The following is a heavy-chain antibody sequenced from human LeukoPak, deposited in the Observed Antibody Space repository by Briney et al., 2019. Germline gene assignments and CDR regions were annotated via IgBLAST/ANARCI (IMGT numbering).Heavy chain of an antibody. CDR3: ARHYDSSGYYYVNWFDP. Sequence: SETLSLTCTVSGGSISSYYWSWIRQPPGKGLEWIGYIYYSGSTNYNPSLKSRVTISVDTSKSQFSLKLSSVTAADTAVYYCARHYDSSGYYYVNWFDPWGQGTLVTVSS. J-gene: IGHJ5*02. D-gene: IGHD3-22*01. CDR1: GGSISSYY. V-gene: IGHV4-59*01. CDR2: IYYSGST.